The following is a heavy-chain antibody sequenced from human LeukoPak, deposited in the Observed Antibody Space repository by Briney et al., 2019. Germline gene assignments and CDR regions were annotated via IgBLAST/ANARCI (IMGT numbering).Heavy chain of an antibody. Sequence: PGGSLRLSCAASGFTFCSYAMSWVRPAPGEGLEWVSAISGSGGSTYYADSVKGRFTISRDNSKNTLYLQMNSLRAEDTAVYYCAKGGRGYFDYWGQGTLVTVSS. CDR2: ISGSGGST. V-gene: IGHV3-23*01. CDR1: GFTFCSYA. D-gene: IGHD3-10*01. J-gene: IGHJ4*02. CDR3: AKGGRGYFDY.